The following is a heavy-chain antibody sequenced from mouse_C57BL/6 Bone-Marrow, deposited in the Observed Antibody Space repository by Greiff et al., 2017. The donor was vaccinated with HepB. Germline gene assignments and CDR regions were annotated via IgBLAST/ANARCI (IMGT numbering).Heavy chain of an antibody. CDR2: ISSGGSYT. Sequence: EVKVVESGGDLVKPGGSLKLSCAASGFTFSSYGMSWVRQTPDKRLEWVATISSGGSYTYYPDSVKGRFTISRDNAKNTLYLQMSSLKSEDTAMYYCARHATSTVVATKYAMDYWGQGTSVTVSS. CDR1: GFTFSSYG. CDR3: ARHATSTVVATKYAMDY. V-gene: IGHV5-6*01. D-gene: IGHD1-1*01. J-gene: IGHJ4*01.